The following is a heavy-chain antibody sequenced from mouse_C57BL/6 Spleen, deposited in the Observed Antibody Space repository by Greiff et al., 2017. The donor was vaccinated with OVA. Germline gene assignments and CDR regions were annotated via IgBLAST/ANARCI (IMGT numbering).Heavy chain of an antibody. D-gene: IGHD2-3*01. CDR3: VGGPPYYDGYPYAMDY. CDR2: IRSKSSNYAT. V-gene: IGHV10-3*01. CDR1: GFTFNTYA. J-gene: IGHJ4*01. Sequence: EVQGVESGGGLVQPKGSLKLSCAASGFTFNTYAMHWVRQAPGKGLEWVARIRSKSSNYATYYADSVKDRFTISRDDSQSMLYLQMNNLKTEDTAMYYCVGGPPYYDGYPYAMDYWGQGTSVTVSS.